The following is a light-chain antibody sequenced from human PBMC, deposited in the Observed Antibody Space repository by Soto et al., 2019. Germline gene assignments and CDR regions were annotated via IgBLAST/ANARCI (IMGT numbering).Light chain of an antibody. CDR2: DNN. CDR3: ATWDGSLPAEV. CDR1: SSNIGNNY. Sequence: QSVLTQPPSVSAAPGQKVTISCSGSSSNIGNNYVSWYQQLPGTAPKLLIYDNNKRPSGIPDRFSGSKSGTSGTLDITGLQIGDEADYYCATWDGSLPAEVFGGGTKVTVL. V-gene: IGLV1-51*01. J-gene: IGLJ2*01.